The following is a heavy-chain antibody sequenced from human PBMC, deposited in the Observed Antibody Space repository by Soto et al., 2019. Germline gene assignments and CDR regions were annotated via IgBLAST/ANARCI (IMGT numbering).Heavy chain of an antibody. CDR3: ASHYDSSGYFYRGLDY. CDR1: GGTFSSYA. V-gene: IGHV1-69*12. D-gene: IGHD3-22*01. CDR2: IIPIFGTA. Sequence: QVQLVQSGAEVKKPGSSVKVSCKASGGTFSSYAISWVRQAPGQGLEWMGGIIPIFGTADYAQKFQGRVTIAADESTSTASRGLSSLRSEDTAVYYWASHYDSSGYFYRGLDYWGQGTLVTVSS. J-gene: IGHJ4*02.